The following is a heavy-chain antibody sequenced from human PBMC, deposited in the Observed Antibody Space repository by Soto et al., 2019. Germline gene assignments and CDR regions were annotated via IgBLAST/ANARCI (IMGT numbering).Heavy chain of an antibody. Sequence: QITLKESAPTLVQPTQTLTLRCTFSGFSLSPVGVGVGWIRQPLGKALESIAVIYWDNDKRYHPSLSNRLSINNDHSRNQVVVTLINMDPVDTGTNYCAHLTITYGGVIGLDAFDLWGQGTLVTVSS. J-gene: IGHJ4*03. CDR1: GFSLSPVGVG. V-gene: IGHV2-5*02. CDR3: AHLTITYGGVIGLDAFDL. CDR2: IYWDNDK. D-gene: IGHD3-16*02.